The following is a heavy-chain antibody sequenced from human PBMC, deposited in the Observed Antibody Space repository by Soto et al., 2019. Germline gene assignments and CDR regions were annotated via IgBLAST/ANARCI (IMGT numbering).Heavy chain of an antibody. Sequence: GGSLRLSCAASGFTFSSYAMSWVRQAPGKGLEWVSAISGSGGSTYYADSVKGRFTISRDNSKNTLYLQMTSLRAEDTAVYYCAKVVRIAARDPKTFDYWGQGTLVTVSS. CDR1: GFTFSSYA. V-gene: IGHV3-23*01. J-gene: IGHJ4*02. CDR2: ISGSGGST. CDR3: AKVVRIAARDPKTFDY. D-gene: IGHD6-6*01.